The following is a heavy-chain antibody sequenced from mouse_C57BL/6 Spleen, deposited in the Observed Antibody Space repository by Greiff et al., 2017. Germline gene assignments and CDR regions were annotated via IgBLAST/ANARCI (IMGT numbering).Heavy chain of an antibody. CDR3: ARLSQGDY. J-gene: IGHJ4*01. CDR1: GFTFSSYG. CDR2: ISSGGSYT. V-gene: IGHV5-6*01. Sequence: EVQLQESGGDLVKPGGSLKLSCAASGFTFSSYGMSWVRQTPDKRLEWVATISSGGSYTYYPDSVKGRFTISRDNAKNTLYLQMSSLKSEDTAMYYCARLSQGDYWGQETSVTVSS.